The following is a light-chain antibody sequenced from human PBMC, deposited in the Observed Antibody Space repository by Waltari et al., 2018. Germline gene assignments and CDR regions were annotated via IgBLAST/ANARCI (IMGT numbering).Light chain of an antibody. CDR3: QQYNNWPYT. Sequence: EIVRTQSPAILSMSPGERATLYGWANQTILTTLAWYQKKPHQAPRLLFYGASTRATGVPDRVTGGASGADFTLTISSLQSEDFALYYCQQYNNWPYTFGQGTKLEIK. CDR1: QTILTT. V-gene: IGKV3-15*01. J-gene: IGKJ2*01. CDR2: GAS.